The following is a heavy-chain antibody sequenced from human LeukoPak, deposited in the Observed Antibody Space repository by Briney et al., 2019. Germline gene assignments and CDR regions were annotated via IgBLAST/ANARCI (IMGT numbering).Heavy chain of an antibody. CDR2: IYYTGTT. CDR3: ARRWVYDKRAFDA. Sequence: SETLSLTCTVSGGSISGTYYWSWIRPPPGKGLEWIGYIYYTGTTDSNPSLKSRVTISLDTSKNQFSLNLSSVTAADTSVYYCARRWVYDKRAFDAWGQGTMVTVSS. CDR1: GGSISGTYY. D-gene: IGHD3-16*01. J-gene: IGHJ3*01. V-gene: IGHV4-59*08.